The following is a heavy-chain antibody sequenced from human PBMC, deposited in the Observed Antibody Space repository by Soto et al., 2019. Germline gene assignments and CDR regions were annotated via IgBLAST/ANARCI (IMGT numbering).Heavy chain of an antibody. CDR2: INHSGST. Sequence: PSETLSLTCAVYGGSFSGYYWSWIRQPPGKGLEWIGEINHSGSTNYNPSLKSRVTISVDTSKNQFSLKLSSVTAADTAVYYCARGQDIVVVPAAMMVGYYYYMDVWGKGTTVTVSS. CDR1: GGSFSGYY. J-gene: IGHJ6*03. D-gene: IGHD2-2*01. V-gene: IGHV4-34*01. CDR3: ARGQDIVVVPAAMMVGYYYYMDV.